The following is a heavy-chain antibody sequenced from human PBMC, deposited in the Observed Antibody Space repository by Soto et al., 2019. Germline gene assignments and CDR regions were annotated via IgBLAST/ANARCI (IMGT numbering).Heavy chain of an antibody. CDR1: GGSISSGGYY. D-gene: IGHD2-2*01. Sequence: SETLSLTCTVSGGSISSGGYYWSWIRQHPGKGLEWIGYIYYSGSTYYNPSLKSRVTISVDTSKNQFSLKLSSVTAADTAVYYCARVFYSCSSTSCLVDYYYGMYVWGQGTTVTVSS. V-gene: IGHV4-31*03. CDR2: IYYSGST. CDR3: ARVFYSCSSTSCLVDYYYGMYV. J-gene: IGHJ6*02.